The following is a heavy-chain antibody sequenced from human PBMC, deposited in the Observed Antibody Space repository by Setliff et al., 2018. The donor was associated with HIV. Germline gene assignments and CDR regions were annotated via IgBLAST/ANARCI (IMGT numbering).Heavy chain of an antibody. Sequence: ASVKVSCKVSGYRFRDFYMHWVQQAPGRGLEWMGLVYPEDGQTIYAEKFQGRVNITADTSTGTTYMHLSSLRSGDTAVYYCARSRQEVVYFYYYMDFWGKGTTVTVSS. CDR3: ARSRQEVVYFYYYMDF. J-gene: IGHJ6*03. CDR1: GYRFRDFY. V-gene: IGHV1-69-2*01. CDR2: VYPEDGQT.